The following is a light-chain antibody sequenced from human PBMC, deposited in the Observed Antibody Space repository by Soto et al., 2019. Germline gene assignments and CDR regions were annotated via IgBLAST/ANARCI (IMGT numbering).Light chain of an antibody. CDR3: QYYGSSSWT. V-gene: IGKV3-20*01. CDR1: QSVSSY. Sequence: EIVLTQSPATLSLSPGERATLSCRASQSVSSYLAWYQQKPGQAPRLLIYDASSRATGIPDRFSGSGSGTDFTLTISRLEPEDFAVYYCQYYGSSSWTFGQGTKVDIK. CDR2: DAS. J-gene: IGKJ1*01.